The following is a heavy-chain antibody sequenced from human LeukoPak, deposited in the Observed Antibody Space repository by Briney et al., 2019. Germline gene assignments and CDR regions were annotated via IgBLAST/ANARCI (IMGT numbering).Heavy chain of an antibody. D-gene: IGHD6-13*01. CDR3: AKAKYSSSWYDYFDY. J-gene: IGHJ4*02. CDR1: GFTFSSYG. CDR2: ISYDGSNK. V-gene: IGHV3-30*18. Sequence: GRSLRLSCAASGFTFSSYGMHWVRQAPGKGLEWVAVISYDGSNKYYADSVKGRFTISRDNSKNTLYLQMNSLRAEDTAVYYCAKAKYSSSWYDYFDYWGQGTLVTVSS.